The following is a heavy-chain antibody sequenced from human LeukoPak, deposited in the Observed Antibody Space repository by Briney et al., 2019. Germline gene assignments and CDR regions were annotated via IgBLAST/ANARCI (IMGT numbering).Heavy chain of an antibody. CDR3: ARPYCGGDCNFDY. D-gene: IGHD2-21*02. V-gene: IGHV1-2*06. Sequence: ASVKVSYKASGYTFTGYYMHWVRQAPGQGLEWMGRINPNSGGTNYAQKFQGSVTMTRDTSSSTAYMELSRLRSDDTAVYYCARPYCGGDCNFDYWGQGTLVTVSS. CDR1: GYTFTGYY. J-gene: IGHJ4*02. CDR2: INPNSGGT.